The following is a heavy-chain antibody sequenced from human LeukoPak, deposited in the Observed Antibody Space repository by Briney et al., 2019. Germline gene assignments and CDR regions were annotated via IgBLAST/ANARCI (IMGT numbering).Heavy chain of an antibody. CDR1: GDSISTYY. Sequence: SETLSLTCTVSGDSISTYYWSWIRQPPGKGLEWIGYIYYRVTSDYNPSLKSRVTISVDTSKNQFSLKLSSVTAADTAVYYCARVYYSSSYDYWYFDLWGRGTLVTVSS. J-gene: IGHJ2*01. D-gene: IGHD6-13*01. CDR3: ARVYYSSSYDYWYFDL. CDR2: IYYRVTS. V-gene: IGHV4-59*01.